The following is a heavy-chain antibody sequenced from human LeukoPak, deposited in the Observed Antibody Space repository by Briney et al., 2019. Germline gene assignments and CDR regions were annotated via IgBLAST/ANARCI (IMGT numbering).Heavy chain of an antibody. Sequence: GSLRLSCAASGFTFSNYAMNWVRQAPGKGLEWVSLIIGSSGATFYADSVKGRFTISRDHSKNTLYLQMNSLRAEDTAVYYCAKGGYDYVEIGYFDYWGQGTLVTVSS. V-gene: IGHV3-23*01. CDR2: IIGSSGAT. D-gene: IGHD5-12*01. CDR1: GFTFSNYA. J-gene: IGHJ4*02. CDR3: AKGGYDYVEIGYFDY.